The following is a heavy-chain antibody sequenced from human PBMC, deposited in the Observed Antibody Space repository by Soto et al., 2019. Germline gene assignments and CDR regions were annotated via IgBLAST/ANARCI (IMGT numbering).Heavy chain of an antibody. D-gene: IGHD4-17*01. CDR1: GGSISSGGYS. V-gene: IGHV4-30-2*01. CDR3: ARGDYGIDY. CDR2: IYHSGST. J-gene: IGHJ4*02. Sequence: SETLSLTCAVSGGSISSGGYSWSWIRQPPGKGLEWIGYIYHSGSTYYNPSLKSRVTISVDRSKNQFSLKLSSVTAADTAVYYCARGDYGIDYWGQGTLVTVSS.